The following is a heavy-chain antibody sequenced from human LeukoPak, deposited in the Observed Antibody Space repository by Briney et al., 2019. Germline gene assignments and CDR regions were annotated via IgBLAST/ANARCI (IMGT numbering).Heavy chain of an antibody. D-gene: IGHD6-19*01. CDR1: GFPFSNHG. V-gene: IGHV3-30*18. J-gene: IGHJ4*02. Sequence: GRSLRLSCAASGFPFSNHGMHWVRQAPGKGLEWVAVISYDGRNKYYADSVKGRFTISRDNSQNTLSLQMNSLRAEDTAVYYCVKDGDDSGWNYFDYWGQGTLVTVSS. CDR3: VKDGDDSGWNYFDY. CDR2: ISYDGRNK.